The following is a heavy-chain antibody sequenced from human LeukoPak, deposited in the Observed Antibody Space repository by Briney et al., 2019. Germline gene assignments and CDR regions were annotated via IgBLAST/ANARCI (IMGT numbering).Heavy chain of an antibody. CDR3: AKGYSGYDPLDY. D-gene: IGHD5-12*01. J-gene: IGHJ4*02. V-gene: IGHV3-43D*03. CDR1: GFTFDDYA. Sequence: GGSLRLSCAASGFTFDDYAMHWVRQAPGKGLEWVSLISWDGGSTYYADSVKGRFTISRDNSKNSLYLQMNSLRAEDTALYYCAKGYSGYDPLDYWGQGTLVTVSS. CDR2: ISWDGGST.